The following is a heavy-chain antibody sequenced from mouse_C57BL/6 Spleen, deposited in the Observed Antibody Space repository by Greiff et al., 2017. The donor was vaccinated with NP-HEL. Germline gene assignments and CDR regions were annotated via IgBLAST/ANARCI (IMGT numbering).Heavy chain of an antibody. D-gene: IGHD3-2*02. V-gene: IGHV5-9*01. CDR3: ARERAAQATFDY. J-gene: IGHJ2*01. CDR2: ISGGGGNT. CDR1: GFTFSSYT. Sequence: EVQGVESGGGLVKPGGSLKLSCAASGFTFSSYTMSWVRQTPEKRLEWVATISGGGGNTYYPDSVKGRFTISRDNAKNTLYLQMSSLRSEDTALYYCARERAAQATFDYWGQGTTLTVSS.